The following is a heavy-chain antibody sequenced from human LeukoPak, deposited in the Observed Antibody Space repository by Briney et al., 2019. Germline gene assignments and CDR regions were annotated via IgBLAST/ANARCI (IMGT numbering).Heavy chain of an antibody. CDR2: INPNSGGT. CDR3: ARAPDSSVWFDP. J-gene: IGHJ5*02. D-gene: IGHD3-22*01. V-gene: IGHV1-2*02. CDR1: GYTFTGYY. Sequence: ASVKVSCKASGYTFTGYYMHWVRQAPGQGLEWMGWINPNSGGTNYARKFQGRVTMTRDTSISTAYMELSRLRSDDTAVYYCARAPDSSVWFDPWGQGTLVTVSS.